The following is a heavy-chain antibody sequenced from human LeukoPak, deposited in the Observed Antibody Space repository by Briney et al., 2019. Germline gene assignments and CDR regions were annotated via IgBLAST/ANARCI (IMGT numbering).Heavy chain of an antibody. Sequence: AGGSLSLSCAASGFSFNNYAMSWVRQAPGKGLEWVSAISTTGGSTYYADSVKRRFTVSRDNSKNTLSLQMDSLRVEDTALYYCAKDWTTVVTPKGYYFDSWGQGTLVTVSS. CDR3: AKDWTTVVTPKGYYFDS. J-gene: IGHJ4*02. V-gene: IGHV3-23*01. CDR2: ISTTGGST. CDR1: GFSFNNYA. D-gene: IGHD4-23*01.